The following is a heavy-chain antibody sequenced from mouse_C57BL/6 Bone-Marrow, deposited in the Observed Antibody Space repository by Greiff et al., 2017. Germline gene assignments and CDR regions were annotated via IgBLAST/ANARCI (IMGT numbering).Heavy chain of an antibody. Sequence: EVMLVESGGDLVKPGGSLKLSCAASGFTFSSYGMSWVRQTPDKRLEWVATISSGGSYTYYPDSVKGRFTISRDNAKNTLYLQMSSLKSEDTARYYWARHSGYYDVWGTGTTVTVSS. CDR1: GFTFSSYG. D-gene: IGHD1-3*01. CDR2: ISSGGSYT. CDR3: ARHSGYYDV. J-gene: IGHJ1*03. V-gene: IGHV5-6*01.